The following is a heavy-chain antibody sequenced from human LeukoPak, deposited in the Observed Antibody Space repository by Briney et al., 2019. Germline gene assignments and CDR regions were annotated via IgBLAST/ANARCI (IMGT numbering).Heavy chain of an antibody. CDR3: AREGPTSFSDY. Sequence: SQSLSPTCTLSAHSTSSGSYWGWIRQPPGKGLEWIGSIYHSGSTYYNPSLKSPVTISVETSKNPFSLKLSSVTAAETAVYYCAREGPTSFSDYWGQRTLVTVSS. CDR2: IYHSGST. CDR1: AHSTSSGSY. V-gene: IGHV4-38-2*02. D-gene: IGHD1-1*01. J-gene: IGHJ4*02.